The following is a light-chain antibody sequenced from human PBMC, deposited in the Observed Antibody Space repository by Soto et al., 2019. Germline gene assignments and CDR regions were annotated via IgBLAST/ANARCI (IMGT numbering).Light chain of an antibody. CDR1: QSVTSY. J-gene: IGKJ4*01. CDR3: QQYGSSPLT. Sequence: EIVLTQSPGTLSLSPGEKATLSCRASQSVTSYLAWYQQKPGQAPRLLIFGASGRATGIPDRFSGSGSGTAFTLTISRLEPEDFAVYYCQQYGSSPLTLGGGTKVEIK. CDR2: GAS. V-gene: IGKV3-20*01.